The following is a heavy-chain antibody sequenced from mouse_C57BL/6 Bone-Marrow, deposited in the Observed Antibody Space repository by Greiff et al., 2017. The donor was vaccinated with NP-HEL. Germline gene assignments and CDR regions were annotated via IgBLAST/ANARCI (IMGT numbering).Heavy chain of an antibody. CDR1: GYTFTDYN. CDR3: ARSDYGRSYGYFDV. CDR2: INPNNGGT. J-gene: IGHJ1*03. V-gene: IGHV1-18*01. D-gene: IGHD1-1*01. Sequence: LVESGASVKIPCKASGYTFTDYNMDWVNQSHGKSLEWLGDINPNNGGTIYNQKFKGKATLTVDKSSSTAYMELRSLTSEDTAVYYCARSDYGRSYGYFDVWGTGTTVTVSS.